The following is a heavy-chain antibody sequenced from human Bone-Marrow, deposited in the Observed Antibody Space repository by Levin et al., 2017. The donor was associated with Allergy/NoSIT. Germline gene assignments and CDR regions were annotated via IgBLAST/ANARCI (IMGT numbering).Heavy chain of an antibody. CDR3: ARGMRQGKPRGLWVRESSDQYYFDN. CDR1: GFTFDDSG. V-gene: IGHV3-20*01. CDR2: INWNGGST. J-gene: IGHJ4*02. Sequence: GESLKISCAASGFTFDDSGMSWVRQAPGKGLEWVSGINWNGGSTGYADSVKGRFTISRDNAKNSLYLQMNSLRAEDTALYHCARGMRQGKPRGLWVRESSDQYYFDNWGQGTLVTVSS. D-gene: IGHD3-10*01.